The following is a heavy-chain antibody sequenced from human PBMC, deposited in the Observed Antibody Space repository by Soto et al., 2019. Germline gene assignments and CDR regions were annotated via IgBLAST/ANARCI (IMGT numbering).Heavy chain of an antibody. CDR1: GCSLTTYL. V-gene: IGHV5-51*07. D-gene: IGHD6-13*01. CDR2: IYPGDSDT. CDR3: ARRAYSSSWTPYYYYGMDV. J-gene: IGHJ6*02. Sequence: PVDALKRCGRGSGCSLTTYLIGSVHQMPGKGLGWMGIIYPGDSDTRYSPSFQGQVTISADKSISTAYLQWSSLKASDTAMYYCARRAYSSSWTPYYYYGMDVWGQGNTVTVSS.